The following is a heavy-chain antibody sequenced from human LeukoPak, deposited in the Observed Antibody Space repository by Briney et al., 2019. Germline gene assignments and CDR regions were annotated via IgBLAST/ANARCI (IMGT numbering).Heavy chain of an antibody. D-gene: IGHD6-19*01. V-gene: IGHV1-24*01. CDR1: GYTLTELS. CDR2: FDPEDGET. CDR3: ARDQSRKWEVLSGWWFDP. J-gene: IGHJ5*02. Sequence: GASVKVSCKVSGYTLTELSMHWVRQAPGKGLEWMGGFDPEDGETIYAQKFQGRVTVTRDMSTRTVYMELSNLRSEDTAVYYCARDQSRKWEVLSGWWFDPWGQGTLVTVSS.